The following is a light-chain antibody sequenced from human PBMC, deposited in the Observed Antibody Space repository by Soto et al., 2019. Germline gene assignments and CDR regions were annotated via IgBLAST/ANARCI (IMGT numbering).Light chain of an antibody. CDR3: QQYGSSPYT. Sequence: EILLTQSPGTLSLSPGERATLSSRACQSVRNSYLAWYQQKPGQAPRLLIYGASGRATGVPDRFSGSGSGTDFTLTISRLEPEDFAVYYCQQYGSSPYTFGQGTKLEIK. CDR2: GAS. V-gene: IGKV3-20*01. J-gene: IGKJ2*01. CDR1: QSVRNSY.